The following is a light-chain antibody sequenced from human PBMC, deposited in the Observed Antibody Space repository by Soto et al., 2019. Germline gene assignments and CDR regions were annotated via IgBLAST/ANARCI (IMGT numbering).Light chain of an antibody. CDR2: WAS. J-gene: IGKJ3*01. Sequence: DIVMTQSPDSLAVSLGERATINCKSSQSVLYSSDNKNYLAWYQQKPGQPPKLLIYWASTRESGVPDRFSGSGSGTYFTLTISSLQAEDVAVYYCQQYYSTPGFGPGTNVDIK. V-gene: IGKV4-1*01. CDR1: QSVLYSSDNKNY. CDR3: QQYYSTPG.